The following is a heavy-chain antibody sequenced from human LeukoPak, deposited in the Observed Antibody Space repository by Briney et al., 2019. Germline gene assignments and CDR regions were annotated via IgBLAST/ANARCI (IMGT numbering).Heavy chain of an antibody. D-gene: IGHD6-13*01. J-gene: IGHJ4*02. CDR3: ARSIAAAGKGFDY. CDR1: GGSISSYY. V-gene: IGHV4-59*01. CDR2: IYYSGST. Sequence: SETLSLTCTVSGGSISSYYWSWVRQPPGKGLEWIGYIYYSGSTNYNPSLKSRVTISVDTSKNQFSLKLSSVTAADTAVYYCARSIAAAGKGFDYWGQGTLVTVSS.